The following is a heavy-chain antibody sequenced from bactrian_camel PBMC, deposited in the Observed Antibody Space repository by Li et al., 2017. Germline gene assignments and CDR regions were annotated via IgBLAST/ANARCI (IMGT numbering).Heavy chain of an antibody. Sequence: HVQLVESGGGSVQAGESLKLLCSGSGYIFSTCGMAWYRQAPGKERELVATIGRDDTTKYADSVKGRFTLSRDGAKKALYLQMNNLNADDTGMYYCAARDIGSRCRAVEADFTYWGQGTQVTVS. CDR1: GYIFSTCG. CDR3: AARDIGSRCRAVEADFTY. J-gene: IGHJ6*01. D-gene: IGHD6*01. V-gene: IGHV3S53*01. CDR2: IGRDDTT.